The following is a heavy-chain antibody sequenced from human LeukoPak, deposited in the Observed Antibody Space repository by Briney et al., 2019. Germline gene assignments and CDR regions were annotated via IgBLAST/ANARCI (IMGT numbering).Heavy chain of an antibody. Sequence: RASLTPSSAASGYTFSNYYTSWVRQAPGKGLEWVSGISGSGGATNYADSAKGRFAISRDNFKNTLYLHMNSLRAEDTAVYYCAKAEDNGGCALYYYIYALDVWGQR. CDR3: AKAEDNGGCALYYYIYALDV. D-gene: IGHD2-8*01. CDR2: ISGSGGAT. CDR1: GYTFSNYY. J-gene: IGHJ6*02. V-gene: IGHV3-23*01.